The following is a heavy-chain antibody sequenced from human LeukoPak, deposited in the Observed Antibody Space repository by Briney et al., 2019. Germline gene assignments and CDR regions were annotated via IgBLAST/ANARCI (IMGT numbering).Heavy chain of an antibody. D-gene: IGHD6-19*01. V-gene: IGHV4-4*09. CDR3: ARPYSSGWSGAFDI. Sequence: SETLSLTCTVSGGSISSYYWSWIRQPPGKGLEWIGNIYTSGNTNYNPSLKSRVAISVDTSKTQFSLKLNSVTAADTDVYYCARPYSSGWSGAFDIWGQGTMVTVSS. CDR2: IYTSGNT. CDR1: GGSISSYY. J-gene: IGHJ3*02.